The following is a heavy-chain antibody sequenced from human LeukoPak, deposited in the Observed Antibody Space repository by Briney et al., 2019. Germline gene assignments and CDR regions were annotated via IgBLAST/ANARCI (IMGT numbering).Heavy chain of an antibody. V-gene: IGHV4-31*03. J-gene: IGHJ4*02. CDR1: GDSINSPCY. D-gene: IGHD2-8*01. CDR2: IHYSGSA. Sequence: SQTLSLTCTVSGDSINSPCYWSWLRQYPGKGLEWIGYIHYSGSAHYNPSLKSRLTMSVDTSNHQFSLRLTSVTDADTAVYYCARWQVTPCTNGCTPNYYDSWGQGTLVTVSS. CDR3: ARWQVTPCTNGCTPNYYDS.